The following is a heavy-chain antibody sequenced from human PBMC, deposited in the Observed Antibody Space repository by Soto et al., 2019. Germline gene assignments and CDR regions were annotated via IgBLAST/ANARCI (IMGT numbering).Heavy chain of an antibody. Sequence: QVQLQESGPGLVKPSETLSLTCTVSVASISGFYWSWIRKSAGKGLEWIGRIYATGTTDYNPSLKSRVMMSVDTSKRQFSLELRSVTAADTAVYYCVRDGTKTLRDWFDPWGQGISVTVSS. J-gene: IGHJ5*02. CDR2: IYATGTT. V-gene: IGHV4-4*07. CDR1: VASISGFY. CDR3: VRDGTKTLRDWFDP. D-gene: IGHD1-1*01.